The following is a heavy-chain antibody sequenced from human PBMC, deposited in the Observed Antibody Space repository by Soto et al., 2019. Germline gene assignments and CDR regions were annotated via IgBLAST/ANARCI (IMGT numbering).Heavy chain of an antibody. D-gene: IGHD5-18*01. CDR1: GFTFTSSA. V-gene: IGHV1-58*01. J-gene: IGHJ4*02. CDR2: IVVGSGNT. CDR3: AADKGYSYGYGTY. Sequence: SVKVSCKASGFTFTSSAVQWVRQARGQRLEWIGWIVVGSGNTDYAQKLQERVTITRDMSTSTAYMELSSLRSEDTAVYYCAADKGYSYGYGTYWGQGTLVTVSS.